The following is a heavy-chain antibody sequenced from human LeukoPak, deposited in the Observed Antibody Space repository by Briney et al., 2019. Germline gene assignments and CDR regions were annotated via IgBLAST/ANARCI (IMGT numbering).Heavy chain of an antibody. CDR2: INPNSGGT. J-gene: IGHJ4*02. CDR3: ASTPTVATILFDY. V-gene: IGHV1-2*02. D-gene: IGHD5-12*01. Sequence: GASVKVSCEASGYTFTGYYMHWVRQAPGQGLEWMGWINPNSGGTNYAQKFQGRVTMTRDTSISTAYMELSRLRSDDTAVYYCASTPTVATILFDYWGQGTLVTVSS. CDR1: GYTFTGYY.